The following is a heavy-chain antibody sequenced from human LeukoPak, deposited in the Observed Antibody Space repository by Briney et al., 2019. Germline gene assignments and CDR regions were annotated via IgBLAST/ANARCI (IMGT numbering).Heavy chain of an antibody. D-gene: IGHD3-22*01. CDR2: ISSSSSYI. J-gene: IGHJ4*02. CDR1: GFTFSSYS. Sequence: GGSLRLSCAASGFTFSSYSMNWVRQAPGKGLEWVSSISSSSSYIYYADSVKGRFTISRDNAKNSLYLQMNSLRAEDTAVYYCARGPSSGYPYHFDYWGQGTLVTVSS. V-gene: IGHV3-21*01. CDR3: ARGPSSGYPYHFDY.